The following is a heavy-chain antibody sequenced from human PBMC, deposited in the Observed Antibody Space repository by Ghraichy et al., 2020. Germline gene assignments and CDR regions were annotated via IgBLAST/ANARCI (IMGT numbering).Heavy chain of an antibody. CDR1: GFTCSGDS. CDR3: VRPTGENWYFDL. V-gene: IGHV3-48*02. CDR2: ISSGSGFI. J-gene: IGHJ2*01. Sequence: GGSLRLSCAASGFTCSGDSMNWVLQAPGKGLEWVSYISSGSGFIYTADSVKGRFTISRDNAKNSLYLQMNSLRDEDTAVYYCVRPTGENWYFDLWGRGTLVTFSS. D-gene: IGHD1-1*01.